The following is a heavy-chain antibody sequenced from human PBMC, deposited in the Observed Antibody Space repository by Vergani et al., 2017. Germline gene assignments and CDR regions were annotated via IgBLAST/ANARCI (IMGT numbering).Heavy chain of an antibody. J-gene: IGHJ3*02. V-gene: IGHV4-34*01. CDR1: GGSFSGYY. CDR2: VNHSGST. D-gene: IGHD2-2*01. Sequence: QVQLQQWGAGLLKPSETLSLTCAVYGGSFSGYYWSWIRQPPGKGLEWIGEVNHSGSTNYNPSLKSRVTRAVDTSKNQFSLGLSSVTAAETAVYYCARHEEGMLVVPAAPAAFDIWGQGTMVTVSS. CDR3: ARHEEGMLVVPAAPAAFDI.